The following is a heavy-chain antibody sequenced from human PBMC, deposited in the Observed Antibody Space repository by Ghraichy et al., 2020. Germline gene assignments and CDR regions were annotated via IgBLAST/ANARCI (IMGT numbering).Heavy chain of an antibody. D-gene: IGHD3-16*01. CDR3: AKDMPLGGGLDY. V-gene: IGHV4-4*02. Sequence: SETPSLTCAVSDFSISSNNWWSWVRQSPGKGLEWIGEVFHSGSTKYNPSLRGRVTISVDKSKNQFSLKLTSVTAADTAVYYCAKDMPLGGGLDYWGQGALVIVSS. CDR1: DFSISSNNW. CDR2: VFHSGST. J-gene: IGHJ4*02.